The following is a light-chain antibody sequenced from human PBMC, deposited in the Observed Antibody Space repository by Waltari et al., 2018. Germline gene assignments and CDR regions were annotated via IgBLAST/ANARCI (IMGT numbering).Light chain of an antibody. V-gene: IGLV1-44*01. J-gene: IGLJ3*02. Sequence: QSVLTQPPSASGTPGQRVTISCSGSDPTIERSPVSWYQHLPGTAPKLLIYNNNQRPSGVPDRFSGSKSGTSASLAISGVQSEDEADYYCAGWDDTLNGLFGGGTKLTVL. CDR2: NNN. CDR3: AGWDDTLNGL. CDR1: DPTIERSP.